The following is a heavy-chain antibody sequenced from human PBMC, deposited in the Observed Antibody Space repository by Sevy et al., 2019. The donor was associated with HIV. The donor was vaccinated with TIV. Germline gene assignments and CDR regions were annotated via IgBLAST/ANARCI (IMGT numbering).Heavy chain of an antibody. V-gene: IGHV3-15*07. D-gene: IGHD5-12*01. Sequence: GGSLRLSCAASGFTLNKAWMNWVRQAPGKGLEWVGRIKSETDGGTTDYAEPVKGRFSISRDDSKNTLYLQMNSLKIEDTAVYYCSIEDGYNYFDYWGQRALVTVSS. J-gene: IGHJ4*02. CDR1: GFTLNKAW. CDR2: IKSETDGGTT. CDR3: SIEDGYNYFDY.